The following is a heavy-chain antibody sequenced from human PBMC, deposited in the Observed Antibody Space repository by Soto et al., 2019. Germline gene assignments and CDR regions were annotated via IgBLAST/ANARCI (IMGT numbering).Heavy chain of an antibody. CDR3: ATAHFVDTAMLLDY. J-gene: IGHJ4*02. Sequence: GGSLRLSCAASGFTFSSYWMSWVRQAPGKGLEWVANIKQDGSEKYYVDSVKGRFTISRDNAKNSLYLQMNSLRAEDTAVYYCATAHFVDTAMLLDYWGQGTLVTVSS. CDR2: IKQDGSEK. V-gene: IGHV3-7*05. CDR1: GFTFSSYW. D-gene: IGHD5-18*01.